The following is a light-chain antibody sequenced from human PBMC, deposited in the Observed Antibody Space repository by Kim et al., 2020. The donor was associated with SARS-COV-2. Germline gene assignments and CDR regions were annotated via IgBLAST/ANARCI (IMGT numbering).Light chain of an antibody. CDR2: YDS. V-gene: IGLV3-21*04. Sequence: PGKTARITCGGNNIGSKSVHWYQQKPGQAPVLVIYYDSARPSGIPERFAGSNSGNTATLTISRVEAGDEADYYCQVWDSSSDHPVFGGGTQLTVL. J-gene: IGLJ3*02. CDR1: NIGSKS. CDR3: QVWDSSSDHPV.